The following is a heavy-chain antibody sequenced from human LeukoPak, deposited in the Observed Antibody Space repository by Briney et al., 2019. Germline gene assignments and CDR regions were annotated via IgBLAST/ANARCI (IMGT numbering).Heavy chain of an antibody. CDR1: GFTFSSYW. D-gene: IGHD4-23*01. CDR2: IREDGSEK. J-gene: IGHJ4*02. CDR3: ARVLRDLLYGGNKFGPGALDY. Sequence: GGSLRLSCAASGFTFSSYWMTWVRQAPGKGLEWVANIREDGSEKYYVDSVKGRFTISRDNAKNSLYLQMNSLRAEDTAVYYCARVLRDLLYGGNKFGPGALDYWGQGTLVTVSS. V-gene: IGHV3-7*01.